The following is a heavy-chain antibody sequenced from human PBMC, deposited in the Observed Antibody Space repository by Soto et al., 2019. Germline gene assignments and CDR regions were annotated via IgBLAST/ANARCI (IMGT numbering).Heavy chain of an antibody. V-gene: IGHV3-30-3*01. CDR2: ISDDGSNK. D-gene: IGHD2-2*01. Sequence: GGSLRLSCAASGFTFSSCAMHWVRQAPGKGLEWVSFISDDGSNKYYAYSVKVRFTMSRDNSKNTLYLQMNSLRAEDTAVYYCAREVYCSSTSCYVPSGMYXWGQGTTVTVS. CDR3: AREVYCSSTSCYVPSGMYX. J-gene: IGHJ6*02. CDR1: GFTFSSCA.